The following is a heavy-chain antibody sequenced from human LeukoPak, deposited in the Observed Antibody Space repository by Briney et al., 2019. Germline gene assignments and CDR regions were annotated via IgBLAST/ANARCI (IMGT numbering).Heavy chain of an antibody. V-gene: IGHV3-11*01. D-gene: IGHD3/OR15-3a*01. CDR2: ISGSGNDI. CDR1: GFIFSGYY. J-gene: IGHJ4*02. Sequence: GGSLRLSCATSGFIFSGYYMSWIRQAPRHGLEWVSYISGSGNDISYADSVKGRFTISRDNAKGSLYLQMNSLRAADTAVYYCGTHAGRTGSDDWGQGTLVTVSS. CDR3: GTHAGRTGSDD.